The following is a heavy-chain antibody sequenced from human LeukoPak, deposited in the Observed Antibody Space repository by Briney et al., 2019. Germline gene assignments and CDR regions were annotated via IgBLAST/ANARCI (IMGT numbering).Heavy chain of an antibody. D-gene: IGHD4-17*01. J-gene: IGHJ5*02. CDR3: ASVRNYGDYVFPPQDWFDP. CDR2: INHSGST. CDR1: GGSFSGYY. Sequence: SETLSLTCAVYGGSFSGYYWSWIRQPPGKGREWIGEINHSGSTNYNPSLKSRVTISVDTSKNQFSLKLSSVTAADTAVYYCASVRNYGDYVFPPQDWFDPWGQGTLVTVSS. V-gene: IGHV4-34*01.